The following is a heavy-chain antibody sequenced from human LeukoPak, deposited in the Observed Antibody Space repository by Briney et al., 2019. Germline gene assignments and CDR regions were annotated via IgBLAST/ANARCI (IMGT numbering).Heavy chain of an antibody. D-gene: IGHD6-19*01. CDR3: ARGYGSGWYFDY. J-gene: IGHJ4*02. CDR1: GFTFSSYA. CDR2: ISGSGGST. V-gene: IGHV3-23*01. Sequence: GGSLRLSCAASGFTFSSYAMSWVRRAPGKGLEWVSAISGSGGSTYYADSVRGRFTISRDNAKNTLYLQMNSLRAEDTAVYYCARGYGSGWYFDYWGQGTLVTVSS.